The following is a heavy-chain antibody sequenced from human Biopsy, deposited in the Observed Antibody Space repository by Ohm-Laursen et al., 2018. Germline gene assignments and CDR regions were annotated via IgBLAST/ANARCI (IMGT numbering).Heavy chain of an antibody. V-gene: IGHV1-69*13. CDR3: ARGGGYNWNNGWFDP. J-gene: IGHJ5*02. D-gene: IGHD1/OR15-1a*01. Sequence: GASVKVSCNASGGTFSSSAITWVRQAPGQGLEWMGGIIGIFRTAHYAQKFQGRVTITADEFMSTAYMELSSLRSEDTAVYYCARGGGYNWNNGWFDPWGQGTLVTVSS. CDR1: GGTFSSSA. CDR2: IIGIFRTA.